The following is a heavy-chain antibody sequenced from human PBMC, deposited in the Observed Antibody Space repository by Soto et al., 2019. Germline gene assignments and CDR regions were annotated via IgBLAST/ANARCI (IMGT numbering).Heavy chain of an antibody. CDR3: ARGPASPTTAGSIRSDY. J-gene: IGHJ4*02. Sequence: SETLSLTCAVYGGSFSGYYWSWIRQPPGKGLEWIGEINHSGSTNYNPSLKSRVTISVDTSKNQFSLKLSPVTAADTAGDYCARGPASPTTAGSIRSDYWGQGTLVTVSS. CDR1: GGSFSGYY. CDR2: INHSGST. V-gene: IGHV4-34*01. D-gene: IGHD1-1*01.